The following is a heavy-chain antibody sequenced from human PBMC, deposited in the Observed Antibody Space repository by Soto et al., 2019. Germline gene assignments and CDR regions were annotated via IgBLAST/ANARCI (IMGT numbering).Heavy chain of an antibody. D-gene: IGHD3-10*01. V-gene: IGHV3-53*02. CDR1: GLTVSSNY. J-gene: IGHJ3*02. CDR2: LYSGGST. CDR3: ARDRPGDEGDGFDI. Sequence: EVQLVETGGGLMQPGGSLRLSCAASGLTVSSNYMNWVRQAPGKGLEWVSVLYSGGSTYYAGPVKGRFIISRDNSKNTLYLQMNSLRVEDTAVYYCARDRPGDEGDGFDIWGHGTMVTVSS.